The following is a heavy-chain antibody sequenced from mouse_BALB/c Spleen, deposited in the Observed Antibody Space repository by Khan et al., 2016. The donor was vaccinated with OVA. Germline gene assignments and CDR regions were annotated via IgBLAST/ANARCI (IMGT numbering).Heavy chain of an antibody. CDR3: ARIKNIVATYFDY. D-gene: IGHD1-1*01. CDR2: TNPTNGRT. J-gene: IGHJ2*01. V-gene: IGHV1S81*02. CDR1: GYTFTSYW. Sequence: VKLQESGAELVKAGASVKMSCKASGYTFTSYWMHWVKQRLGQGLEWFAETNPTNGRTYYNEKFKSKATLTVDKSSSTAYMLLSGPTFEDSAVYYCARIKNIVATYFDYWAQGTTLTVSS.